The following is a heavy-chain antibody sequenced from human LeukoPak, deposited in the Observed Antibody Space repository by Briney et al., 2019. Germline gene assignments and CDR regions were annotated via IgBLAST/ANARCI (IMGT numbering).Heavy chain of an antibody. D-gene: IGHD3-22*01. CDR3: ARELDSSGYPFDP. Sequence: GGSLRLSCAASGFTFSSYEMNWVRQAPGKGLEWVSYISSSGSTIYYADSVKGRFTVSRDNAKNTLYLQMNSLRAEDTALYYCARELDSSGYPFDPWGQGTLVTVSS. CDR1: GFTFSSYE. J-gene: IGHJ5*02. V-gene: IGHV3-48*03. CDR2: ISSSGSTI.